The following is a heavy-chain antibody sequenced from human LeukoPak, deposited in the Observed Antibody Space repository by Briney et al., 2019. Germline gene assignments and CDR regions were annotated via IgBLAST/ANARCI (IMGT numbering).Heavy chain of an antibody. CDR3: ARAVYCGGDCYSGAFDI. CDR2: IYYSGST. Sequence: SETLSLTCTVSGGSISSYYRSWIRQPPGQGLEWIGYIYYSGSTNYNPSLKSRVTISVDTPKNQFSLKLSSVTAADTAVYYCARAVYCGGDCYSGAFDIWGQGTMVTVSS. D-gene: IGHD2-21*02. CDR1: GGSISSYY. J-gene: IGHJ3*02. V-gene: IGHV4-59*01.